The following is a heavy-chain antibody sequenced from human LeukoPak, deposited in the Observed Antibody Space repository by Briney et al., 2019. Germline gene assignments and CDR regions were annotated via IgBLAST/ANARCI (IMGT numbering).Heavy chain of an antibody. V-gene: IGHV3-23*01. J-gene: IGHJ6*03. D-gene: IGHD4-17*01. CDR2: VRVDGHTT. CDR3: VTAPYGDYYYYMDV. Sequence: GGSLRLSCAASGFTFSNHGMSWVRQVPGKGLEWVSSVRVDGHTTFYADSEKGRFTISRDNSKNTLYLQMNSLRAEDTAVYYCVTAPYGDYYYYMDVWGKGTTVTISS. CDR1: GFTFSNHG.